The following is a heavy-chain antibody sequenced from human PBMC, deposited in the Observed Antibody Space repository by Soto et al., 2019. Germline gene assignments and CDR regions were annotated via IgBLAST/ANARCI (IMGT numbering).Heavy chain of an antibody. CDR1: GGSISSFY. D-gene: IGHD3-16*01. CDR3: ARGPSSGAASWFDP. J-gene: IGHJ5*02. V-gene: IGHV4-59*01. CDR2: IYYSGST. Sequence: TSETLSLTCTVSGGSISSFYWSWIRQPPGKGLEWIGYIYYSGSTNYNPSLKSRVTISVDTSKNQFSLKLSSVTAADTAVYYCARGPSSGAASWFDPRGQGTLVTVSS.